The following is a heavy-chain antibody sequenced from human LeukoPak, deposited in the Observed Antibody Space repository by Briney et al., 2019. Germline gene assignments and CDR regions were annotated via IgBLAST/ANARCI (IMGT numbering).Heavy chain of an antibody. J-gene: IGHJ6*03. V-gene: IGHV3-48*01. CDR3: ARGVRRFLEWVSMDV. CDR2: VSNSSSTI. CDR1: GFTFSIYS. Sequence: GGSRRLSCAASGFTFSIYSMNWVRQAPGKGLEWVSYVSNSSSTIYYADSVKGRFTISRDNAKNSLYLQMNSLRAEDTAVYYCARGVRRFLEWVSMDVWGKGTTVTVSS. D-gene: IGHD3-3*01.